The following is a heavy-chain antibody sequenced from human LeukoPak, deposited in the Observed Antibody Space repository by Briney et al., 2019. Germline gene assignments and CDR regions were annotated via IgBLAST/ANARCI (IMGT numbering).Heavy chain of an antibody. CDR2: INPSGGST. J-gene: IGHJ4*02. CDR3: AREYSSSSGGLYYFDY. V-gene: IGHV1-46*01. Sequence: ASVKVSCKASGYTFTSYYMHWVRQAPGQGLEWMGIINPSGGSTSYAQKFQGRVTITADESTSTAYMELSSLRSEDTAVYYCAREYSSSSGGLYYFDYWGQGTLVTVSS. CDR1: GYTFTSYY. D-gene: IGHD6-6*01.